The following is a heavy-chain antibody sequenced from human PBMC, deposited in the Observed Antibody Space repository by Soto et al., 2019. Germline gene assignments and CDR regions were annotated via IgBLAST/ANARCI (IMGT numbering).Heavy chain of an antibody. CDR2: INSDGTTT. V-gene: IGHV3-74*01. Sequence: EVQLVESGGGLVQPGGSLRLSCVASGFPFSPFWMSWVRQAPGKGLVWVSRINSDGTTTPYADSVKGRFTISRDNXXXXXXXXXXXXXXXXXXXXXXXXXXXXPXSFDVWGRGTMVTVSS. CDR3: XXXXXXPXSFDV. J-gene: IGHJ3*01. CDR1: GFPFSPFW.